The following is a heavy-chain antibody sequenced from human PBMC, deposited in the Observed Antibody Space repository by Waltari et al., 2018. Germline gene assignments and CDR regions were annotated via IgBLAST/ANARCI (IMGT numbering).Heavy chain of an antibody. CDR1: GSTFSTYS. Sequence: EVQLVESGGGLVKPGGSLRLPGVASGSTFSTYSMNWVRQAPGKGVDWDSSITSSSNYVYYADSVKGRFTISRENAKTSLYLQMNSLRAEDTAVYYCARDRVEYSSSGADYWGQGALVTVSS. D-gene: IGHD6-6*01. V-gene: IGHV3-21*06. CDR3: ARDRVEYSSSGADY. CDR2: ITSSSNYV. J-gene: IGHJ4*02.